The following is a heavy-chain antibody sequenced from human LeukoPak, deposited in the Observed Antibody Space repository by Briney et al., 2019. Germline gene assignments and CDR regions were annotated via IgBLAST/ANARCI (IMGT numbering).Heavy chain of an antibody. CDR1: GCTFSNSA. CDR2: IIPIFGTA. V-gene: IGHV1-69*13. CDR3: ARGPLGYDSSGYHQTRSYFDY. Sequence: SVKVSCKVSGCTFSNSAFSWVRQAPGQGLEWMGGIIPIFGTANYAQKFQGRVTITADESTSTAYMELSSLRSEDTAVYYCARGPLGYDSSGYHQTRSYFDYWGQGTLVTVSS. D-gene: IGHD3-22*01. J-gene: IGHJ4*02.